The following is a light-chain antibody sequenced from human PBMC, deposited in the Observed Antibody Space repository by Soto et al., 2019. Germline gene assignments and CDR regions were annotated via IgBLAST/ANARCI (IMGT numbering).Light chain of an antibody. V-gene: IGKV2-30*01. J-gene: IGKJ1*01. CDR1: QSLLYSDGNTY. Sequence: DVVMTQSPLSLPVTLGQPASISCRSSQSLLYSDGNTYLTWFQQRPGQSPRRLIYRVSGRDSGVPDRFSGSGSGTDFTLKIIRVEAEDVGVYYCMQGEHWNRTCCQVTKVDIK. CDR2: RVS. CDR3: MQGEHWNRT.